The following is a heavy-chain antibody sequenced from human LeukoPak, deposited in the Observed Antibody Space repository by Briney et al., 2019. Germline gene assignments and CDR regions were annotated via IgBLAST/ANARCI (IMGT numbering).Heavy chain of an antibody. CDR3: ATDGVGATSYYYYGMDV. Sequence: ASVKVSCKVSGYTLTELSMHWVRQAPGKGLEWMGGFDPEDGETIYAQKFQGRVTMTEDTSTDTAYMELSSLRSEDTAVYYCATDGVGATSYYYYGMDVWGQGTTVTVSS. J-gene: IGHJ6*02. V-gene: IGHV1-24*01. D-gene: IGHD1-26*01. CDR2: FDPEDGET. CDR1: GYTLTELS.